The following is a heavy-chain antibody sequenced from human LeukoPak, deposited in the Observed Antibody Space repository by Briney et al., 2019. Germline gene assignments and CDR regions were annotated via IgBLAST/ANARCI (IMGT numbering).Heavy chain of an antibody. V-gene: IGHV3-23*01. D-gene: IGHD6-19*01. CDR2: LIGDGET. Sequence: GGSLRLSCVAPGFIFRAYALSGVRQTPAGGVEGVSSLIGDGETFYTDSVKGRFTLSRDHSRNTVYLQLSNLRVEDTAVYYCAKAGWVSSADAVLWGQGTLVTVS. J-gene: IGHJ4*02. CDR1: GFIFRAYA. CDR3: AKAGWVSSADAVL.